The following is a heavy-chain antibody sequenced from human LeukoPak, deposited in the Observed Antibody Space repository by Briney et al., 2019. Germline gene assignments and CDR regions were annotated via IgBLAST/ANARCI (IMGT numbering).Heavy chain of an antibody. J-gene: IGHJ4*02. D-gene: IGHD3-22*01. CDR1: GFTFSDYS. V-gene: IGHV3-23*01. Sequence: GGSLRLSCAASGFTFSDYSMNWIRQAPGKGLEWVSVISGSGDSTYYSDSVKGRFTISSDNSQNTLYLQMNSLRAEDTAVYYCARLLLRGGYFDYWGQGTLVTVSS. CDR2: ISGSGDST. CDR3: ARLLLRGGYFDY.